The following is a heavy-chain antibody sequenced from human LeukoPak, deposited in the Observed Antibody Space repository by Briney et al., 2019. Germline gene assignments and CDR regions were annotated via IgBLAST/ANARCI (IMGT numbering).Heavy chain of an antibody. D-gene: IGHD3-22*01. CDR3: ARADSSGYLDMGDAFDI. V-gene: IGHV4-59*08. CDR1: GGSISSYY. J-gene: IGHJ3*02. Sequence: SETLSLTCTVSGGSISSYYWSWIRQPPGKGLEWIGYIYYSGSTNYNPSLKSRVTISVDTSKNQFSLKLSSVTAADTAVYYCARADSSGYLDMGDAFDIWGQGTMVTVSS. CDR2: IYYSGST.